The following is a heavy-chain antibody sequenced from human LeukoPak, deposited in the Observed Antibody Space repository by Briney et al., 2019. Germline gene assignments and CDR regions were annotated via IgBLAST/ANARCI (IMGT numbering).Heavy chain of an antibody. CDR1: GYTFTGYY. CDR3: ANSLKYSYGSALNWFDP. D-gene: IGHD5-18*01. Sequence: ASVKVSCKASGYTFTGYYMHWVRQAPGQGLEWMGWINPNSGGTNYAQKFQGRVTMTRDTSISTAYMELSRLRSDDTAVYYCANSLKYSYGSALNWFDPWGQGTLVTVSS. J-gene: IGHJ5*02. V-gene: IGHV1-2*02. CDR2: INPNSGGT.